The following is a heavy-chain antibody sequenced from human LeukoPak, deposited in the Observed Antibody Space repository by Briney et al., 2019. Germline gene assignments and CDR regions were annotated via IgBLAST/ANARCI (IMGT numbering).Heavy chain of an antibody. D-gene: IGHD6-19*01. J-gene: IGHJ4*02. CDR1: GFTVRSNY. V-gene: IGHV3-48*02. Sequence: GGSLRLSCAASGFTVRSNYMNWARQAPGKGLEWVSYISRSSSTIYYADSVKGRFTISRDNAKNSLYLQMNSLRDEDTAVYYCARVGGSGWSLWGQGTLVTVSS. CDR2: ISRSSSTI. CDR3: ARVGGSGWSL.